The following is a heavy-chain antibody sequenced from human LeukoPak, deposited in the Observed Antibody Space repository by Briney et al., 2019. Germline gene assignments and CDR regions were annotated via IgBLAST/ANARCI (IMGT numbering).Heavy chain of an antibody. V-gene: IGHV4-39*07. J-gene: IGHJ4*02. CDR3: AGGRVWLAFDS. CDR1: GGSISSSSYY. Sequence: SETLSLTCTVSGGSISSSSYYWGWIRQPPGKGLEWIGSIYYSGSTYYNPSLKSRVSISVDTSKNQFSLKLSSVTAADTAVYYCAGGRVWLAFDSWGQGTLLTVSS. CDR2: IYYSGST. D-gene: IGHD5-18*01.